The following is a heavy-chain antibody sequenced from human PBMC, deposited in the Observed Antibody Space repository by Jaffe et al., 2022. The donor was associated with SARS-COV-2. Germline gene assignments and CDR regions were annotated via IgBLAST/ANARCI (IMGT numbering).Heavy chain of an antibody. CDR1: GFTFSGYH. CDR3: ARMYCNSVTCYKVDY. CDR2: ISSDSIYI. J-gene: IGHJ4*02. Sequence: EVQLVESGGGLVKPGGSLRISCAASGFTFSGYHMNWVRQAPGKGLEWVSSISSDSIYIYYAASVKGRFTVSRDNGKNSLFLQMNSLRAEDTAVYYCARMYCNSVTCYKVDYWGQGTLVTVSS. D-gene: IGHD2-2*02. V-gene: IGHV3-21*01.